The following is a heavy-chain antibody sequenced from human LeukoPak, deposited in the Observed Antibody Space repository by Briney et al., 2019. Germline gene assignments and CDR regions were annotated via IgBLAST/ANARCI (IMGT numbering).Heavy chain of an antibody. CDR3: ARVSWFPGTSYYYMDV. D-gene: IGHD1-1*01. Sequence: PSETLSLTCTVSGGSISSSSYYWAWIPQPPGKGLEWIVIIYDSGSTHYNPSLKSRVTISVDTSKNQFSLKLRSVTAADAAVYYCARVSWFPGTSYYYMDVWGKGTPVTVSS. J-gene: IGHJ6*03. CDR2: IYDSGST. CDR1: GGSISSSSYY. V-gene: IGHV4-39*07.